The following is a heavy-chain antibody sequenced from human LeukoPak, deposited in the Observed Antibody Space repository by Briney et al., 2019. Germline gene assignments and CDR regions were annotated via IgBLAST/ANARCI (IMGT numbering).Heavy chain of an antibody. CDR3: ARGPNYPSPSPFDY. CDR1: GGSISSYY. CDR2: VYYSGST. J-gene: IGHJ4*02. Sequence: PSETLSLTFTVSGGSISSYYWSWIRQPPGKGLEWIGCVYYSGSTDYNPSLKSRVTISVDTSKNQFSLKLSSVTAADTAVYYCARGPNYPSPSPFDYWGQGTLVTVSS. D-gene: IGHD5-24*01. V-gene: IGHV4-59*08.